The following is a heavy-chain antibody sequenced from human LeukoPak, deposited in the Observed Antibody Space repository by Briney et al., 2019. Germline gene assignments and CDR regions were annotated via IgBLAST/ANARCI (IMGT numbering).Heavy chain of an antibody. V-gene: IGHV1-69*05. Sequence: GASVTVSRKASGGTFSSYANSWARQPPGQGLERMGVIIPIFGTANYAQKFQGRVTITTDESTSTAYMELSSLRSEDTAVYYCASGRWLQPWGYFDYWGQGTLVPVSS. D-gene: IGHD5-24*01. CDR3: ASGRWLQPWGYFDY. J-gene: IGHJ4*02. CDR2: IIPIFGTA. CDR1: GGTFSSYA.